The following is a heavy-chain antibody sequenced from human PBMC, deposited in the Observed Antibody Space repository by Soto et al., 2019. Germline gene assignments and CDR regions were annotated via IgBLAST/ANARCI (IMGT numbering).Heavy chain of an antibody. V-gene: IGHV4-39*01. Sequence: ETLSLTCTVSGGSISSSSYYWGWIRQPPGKGLEWIGSIYYSGSTYYNPSLKSRVTISVDTSKNQFSLKLSSVTAADTAVYYCARARPGGSNWFDHWGQGTLVTVSS. CDR3: ARARPGGSNWFDH. D-gene: IGHD2-8*02. CDR1: GGSISSSSYY. J-gene: IGHJ5*02. CDR2: IYYSGST.